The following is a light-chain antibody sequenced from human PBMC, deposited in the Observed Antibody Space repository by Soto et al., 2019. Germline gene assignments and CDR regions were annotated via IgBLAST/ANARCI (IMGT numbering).Light chain of an antibody. J-gene: IGLJ3*02. CDR3: FLSYSGTNWV. CDR1: SSNLGAGYD. Sequence: QSVLTQPPSVSGAPGQRVTLSCTGNSSNLGAGYDVHWYQQLPGAAPKLVIFGNRNRPSGVPERFSGSKSGTSASLAITGLQAEDEADYYCFLSYSGTNWVFGGGTKLTVL. V-gene: IGLV1-40*01. CDR2: GNR.